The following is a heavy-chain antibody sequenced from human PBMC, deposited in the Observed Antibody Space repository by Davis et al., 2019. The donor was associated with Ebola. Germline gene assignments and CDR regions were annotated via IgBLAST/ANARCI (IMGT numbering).Heavy chain of an antibody. CDR2: FDPEDGET. J-gene: IGHJ5*02. CDR3: ATVSLGLRFLEKSWFDP. CDR1: GYTLTELS. D-gene: IGHD3-3*01. Sequence: ASVKVSCKVSGYTLTELSMHWVRQAPGKGLEWMGGFDPEDGETIYAQKFQGRVTMTEDTSTDTAYMELSSLRSEDTAVYYCATVSLGLRFLEKSWFDPWGQGTLVTVSS. V-gene: IGHV1-24*01.